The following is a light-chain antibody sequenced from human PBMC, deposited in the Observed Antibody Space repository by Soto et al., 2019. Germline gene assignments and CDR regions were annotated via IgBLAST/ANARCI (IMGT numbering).Light chain of an antibody. Sequence: LTQPASVSGSPGQSITISCTGTSSDIGYYDYVSWYQHHSGKAPKLIIYEVNNRPSGVSNRFSGSKSVNTASLTISGLQAEDEADYYCSSHSSSSAYYVFGTGTKVTVL. CDR2: EVN. J-gene: IGLJ1*01. CDR1: SSDIGYYDY. V-gene: IGLV2-14*01. CDR3: SSHSSSSAYYV.